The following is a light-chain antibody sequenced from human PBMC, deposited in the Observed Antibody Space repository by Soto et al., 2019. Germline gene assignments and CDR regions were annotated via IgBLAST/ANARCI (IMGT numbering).Light chain of an antibody. Sequence: EIVLTQSPATLSLSPGERATLSCRASQSVSRYLAWYQQKPGQAPRLLIYDASNRATGFPARFSGSGSGTDFTLTISSVEPEDFAVDYCQQRSDWPITFGQGTRLEMK. J-gene: IGKJ5*01. V-gene: IGKV3-11*01. CDR1: QSVSRY. CDR2: DAS. CDR3: QQRSDWPIT.